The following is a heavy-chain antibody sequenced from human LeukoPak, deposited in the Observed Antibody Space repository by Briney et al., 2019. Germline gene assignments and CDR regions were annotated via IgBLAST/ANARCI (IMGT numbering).Heavy chain of an antibody. J-gene: IGHJ6*03. CDR1: GFTFSSYG. Sequence: PGGSLRLSCAASGFTFSSYGMHWVRQAPGKGLEGVAFIRYDGSNKYYADSVKGRFTISRDNSKNTLYLQMNSLRAEDTAVYYCAKAWGDGANYYYYYMDVWGKGTTVTVSS. V-gene: IGHV3-30*02. CDR2: IRYDGSNK. D-gene: IGHD2-21*02. CDR3: AKAWGDGANYYYYYMDV.